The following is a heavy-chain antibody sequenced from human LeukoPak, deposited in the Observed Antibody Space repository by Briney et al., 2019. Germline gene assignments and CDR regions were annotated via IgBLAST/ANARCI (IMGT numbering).Heavy chain of an antibody. Sequence: GGSLRLSCAASGFTFDDYGMSWVRQAPGKGLEWVSGINWNGGSTGYADSVEGRFTISRDNAKNSLYLQMNSLRAEDTALYYCARQSCSGGSCYYYYYYMDVWGKGTTVTVSS. D-gene: IGHD2-15*01. CDR1: GFTFDDYG. J-gene: IGHJ6*03. CDR2: INWNGGST. V-gene: IGHV3-20*04. CDR3: ARQSCSGGSCYYYYYYMDV.